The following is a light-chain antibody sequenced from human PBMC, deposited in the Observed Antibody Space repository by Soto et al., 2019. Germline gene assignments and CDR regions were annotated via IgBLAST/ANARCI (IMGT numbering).Light chain of an antibody. Sequence: DIPMTQSPSTLSASVGDRVTITCRASQSISSWLAWYQQKPGKAPKLLIYKASSLESGVPSRFSGSGSGTEFTLTISSLQPDDFATYFCQQYNSYSSTFGQGTKVDI. V-gene: IGKV1-5*03. J-gene: IGKJ1*01. CDR2: KAS. CDR3: QQYNSYSST. CDR1: QSISSW.